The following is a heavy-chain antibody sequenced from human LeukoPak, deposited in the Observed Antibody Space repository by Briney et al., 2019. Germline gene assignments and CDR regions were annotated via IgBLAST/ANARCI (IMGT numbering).Heavy chain of an antibody. Sequence: ASVKVSCKASGYTFTTYGISWVRQAPGQGLEWMGWIRADSGNTNYAQKFQGAVTMTTDTSTSTAYMELRSLRSDDTAVYYCARDLRGWSYYFDYWGQGTLLTVSS. CDR3: ARDLRGWSYYFDY. D-gene: IGHD6-19*01. CDR1: GYTFTTYG. V-gene: IGHV1-18*01. CDR2: IRADSGNT. J-gene: IGHJ4*02.